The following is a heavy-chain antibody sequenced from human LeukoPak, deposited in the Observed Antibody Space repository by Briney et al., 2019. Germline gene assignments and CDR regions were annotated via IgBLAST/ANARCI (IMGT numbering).Heavy chain of an antibody. CDR1: GGTFSSYA. CDR3: ARERVEDTAMVTPLFDY. CDR2: IIPILGIA. J-gene: IGHJ4*02. V-gene: IGHV1-69*04. D-gene: IGHD5-18*01. Sequence: EASVKVSCKASGGTFSSYAISWVRQAPGQGLEWMGRIIPILGIANYAQKFQGRVTITADKSTSTAYMELSSLRSEDTAVYYCARERVEDTAMVTPLFDYWGQGTLVTVSS.